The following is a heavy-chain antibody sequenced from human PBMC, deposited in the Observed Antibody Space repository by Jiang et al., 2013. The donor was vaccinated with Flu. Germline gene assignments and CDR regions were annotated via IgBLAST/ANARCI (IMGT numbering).Heavy chain of an antibody. Sequence: SGAEVKKPGASVKVSCKASGYTFTSYGISWVRQAPGQGLEWMGWISAYNGNTNYAQKLQGRVTMTTDTSTSTAYMELRSLRSDDTAVYYCARFYGSGEFYDISELDYWGQGTLVTVSS. CDR3: ARFYGSGEFYDISELDY. D-gene: IGHD3-10*01. CDR2: ISAYNGNT. V-gene: IGHV1-18*04. CDR1: GYTFTSYG. J-gene: IGHJ4*02.